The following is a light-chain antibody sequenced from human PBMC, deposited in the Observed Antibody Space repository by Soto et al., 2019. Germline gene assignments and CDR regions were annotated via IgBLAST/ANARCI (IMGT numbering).Light chain of an antibody. CDR3: LQHKTYPRT. J-gene: IGKJ1*01. V-gene: IGKV1-17*01. Sequence: DIQMTQSPSSLSASVGDRATITCRASQAIRNDLGWYQQKPAKAPKRLIYAASSLESGVPSRFSGSGSGTEFTLTISSLQPEDSATYYCLQHKTYPRTFGQGTKVDIK. CDR2: AAS. CDR1: QAIRND.